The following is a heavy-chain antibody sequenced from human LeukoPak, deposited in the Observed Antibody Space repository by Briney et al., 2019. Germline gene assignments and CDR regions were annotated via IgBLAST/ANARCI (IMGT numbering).Heavy chain of an antibody. J-gene: IGHJ4*02. V-gene: IGHV3-74*01. CDR1: GFTFSHHW. CDR2: IKNDGSST. Sequence: GGSLRLSCAASGFTFSHHWMHWVRQSPGEGLVWVARIKNDGSSTGYADFAKGRFTIPRDNAKNSLYLQMNSLRAEDTAVYYYARDQAAIFGVVIIPADFDYWGQGTLVTVSS. D-gene: IGHD3-3*01. CDR3: ARDQAAIFGVVIIPADFDY.